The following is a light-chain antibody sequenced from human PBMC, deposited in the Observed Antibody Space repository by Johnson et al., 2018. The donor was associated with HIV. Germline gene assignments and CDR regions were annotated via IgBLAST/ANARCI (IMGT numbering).Light chain of an antibody. J-gene: IGLJ1*01. Sequence: QSVLTQPPSVSAAPGQKVTISCSGSSSTIGNNYVSWYQLLPGTAPKLLIYKNDKRPSGIPDRFSGSKSDTSATLGISGLQTGDEADYYCGAWNISRSFGLYVFGTGTKVTVL. CDR3: GAWNISRSFGLYV. CDR2: KND. CDR1: SSTIGNNY. V-gene: IGLV1-51*02.